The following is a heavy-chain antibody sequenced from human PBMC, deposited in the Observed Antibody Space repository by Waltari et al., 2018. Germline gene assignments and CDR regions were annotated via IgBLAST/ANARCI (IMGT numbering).Heavy chain of an antibody. CDR2: MNPNNGDT. Sequence: QVQLVQSGPEVREPGASVTVSCKASGPTFTSYDINWVRQAPGEGLEWIGWMNPNNGDTAFAQKFQGRVTLARNTSISTAYMELSSLTSDDTAMYYCATGPAAWWAFDVWGQGTMVAVSS. CDR1: GPTFTSYD. CDR3: ATGPAAWWAFDV. D-gene: IGHD2-8*02. V-gene: IGHV1-8*01. J-gene: IGHJ3*01.